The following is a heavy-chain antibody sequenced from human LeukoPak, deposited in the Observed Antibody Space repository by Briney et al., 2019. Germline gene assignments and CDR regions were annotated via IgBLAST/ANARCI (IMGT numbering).Heavy chain of an antibody. Sequence: GGSLRLSCAASGFTFSSYAMSWVRQAPGKGLGWVSGISGSSDSTYYADSVKGRFTISRDNSKNTLYLQMNRLRAEDTAIYYCAKGDSSSSDPRLGYFDYWGQGTLVTVSS. CDR3: AKGDSSSSDPRLGYFDY. D-gene: IGHD6-6*01. CDR2: ISGSSDST. J-gene: IGHJ4*02. CDR1: GFTFSSYA. V-gene: IGHV3-23*01.